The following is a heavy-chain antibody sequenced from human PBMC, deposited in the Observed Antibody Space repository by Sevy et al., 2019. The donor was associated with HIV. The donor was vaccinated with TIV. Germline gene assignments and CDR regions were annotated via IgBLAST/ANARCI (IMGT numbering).Heavy chain of an antibody. V-gene: IGHV1-69*13. D-gene: IGHD4-4*01. Sequence: ASVKVSCKASGGTFSNYALSWVRQAPGQGLEWMGGIIPIFGTTNFAQTFQGRVTITADESRSTAYMELSSLKPADTAVYYYARTPLLSIPGTTDVYFDIWGQGTLVTVSS. CDR3: ARTPLLSIPGTTDVYFDI. CDR1: GGTFSNYA. J-gene: IGHJ4*02. CDR2: IIPIFGTT.